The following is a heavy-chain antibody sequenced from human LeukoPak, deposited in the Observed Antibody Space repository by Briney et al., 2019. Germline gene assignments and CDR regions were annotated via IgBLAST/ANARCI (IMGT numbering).Heavy chain of an antibody. CDR1: GGSFSGYF. J-gene: IGHJ5*02. CDR2: INHSGST. Sequence: SETLSLTCAVYGGSFSGYFWNWSPNPPGRGRGWIGEINHSGSTHHNPSLKSRVTISIDTSKNQISLKLSSVTAADTAVYYCARGPESGSYFAWFGPWGQGTLVTVSS. CDR3: ARGPESGSYFAWFGP. V-gene: IGHV4-34*01. D-gene: IGHD3-10*01.